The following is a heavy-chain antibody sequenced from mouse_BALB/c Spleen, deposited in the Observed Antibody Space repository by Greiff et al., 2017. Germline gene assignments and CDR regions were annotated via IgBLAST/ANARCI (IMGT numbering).Heavy chain of an antibody. CDR1: GFTFSSYA. Sequence: EVNVVESGGGLVKPGGSLKLSCAASGFTFSSYAMSWVRQTPEKRLEWVASISSGGSTYYPDSVKGRFTISRDNARNILYLQMSSLRSEDTAMYYCARGGGDTWFAYWGQGTLVTVSA. CDR3: ARGGGDTWFAY. J-gene: IGHJ3*01. V-gene: IGHV5-6-5*01. CDR2: ISSGGST.